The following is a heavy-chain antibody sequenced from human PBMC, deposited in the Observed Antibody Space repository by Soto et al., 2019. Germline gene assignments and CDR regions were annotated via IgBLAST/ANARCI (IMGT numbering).Heavy chain of an antibody. CDR1: GYSFTSYW. CDR2: IYPGDSDT. CDR3: ARHYYDILTGYSPQAFDI. J-gene: IGHJ3*02. Sequence: PGESLKISCKGSGYSFTSYWIGWVRQMPGKGLEWMGIIYPGDSDTRYSPSFQGQVTISADKSISTAYLQWSSLKASDTAMYYCARHYYDILTGYSPQAFDIWGQGTMVTVSS. D-gene: IGHD3-9*01. V-gene: IGHV5-51*01.